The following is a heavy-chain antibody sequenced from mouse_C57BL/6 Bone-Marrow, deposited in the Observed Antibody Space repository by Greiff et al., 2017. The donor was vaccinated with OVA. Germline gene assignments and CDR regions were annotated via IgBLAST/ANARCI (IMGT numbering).Heavy chain of an antibody. Sequence: EVQLQQSGAELVRPGASVKLSCTASGFNIKDDYMHWVKQRPEQGLEWIGWIDPENGDTEYASKFQGKATITAETSSNTAYLQLSILTSEDTAVYYCTFYYYGSSPFAYWGQGTLVTVSA. V-gene: IGHV14-4*01. CDR2: IDPENGDT. D-gene: IGHD1-1*01. CDR3: TFYYYGSSPFAY. CDR1: GFNIKDDY. J-gene: IGHJ3*01.